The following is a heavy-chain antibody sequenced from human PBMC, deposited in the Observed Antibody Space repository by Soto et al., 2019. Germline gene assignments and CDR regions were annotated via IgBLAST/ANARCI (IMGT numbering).Heavy chain of an antibody. D-gene: IGHD3-9*01. CDR2: IYHSGST. Sequence: PSETLSLTCAVSGGSIISSNWWNWVRQPPGKGLEWIGEIYHSGSTYYKPSLKSRVATSVDTSKNQFSLKLTSATAADTAVYYCARRDWSGSTSHFYFDYWGQGVLVTVSS. CDR3: ARRDWSGSTSHFYFDY. J-gene: IGHJ4*02. V-gene: IGHV4-4*02. CDR1: GGSIISSNW.